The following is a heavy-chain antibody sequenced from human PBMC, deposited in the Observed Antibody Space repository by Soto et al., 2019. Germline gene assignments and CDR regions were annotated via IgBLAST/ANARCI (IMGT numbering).Heavy chain of an antibody. CDR1: GFTFSNYA. V-gene: IGHV3-23*01. Sequence: EVQLLESGGGLVQPGGSLRLSCAASGFTFSNYAMSWVRQAPGKGLEWVSVRSGSGDSTYYADSVKGRFTVSRDNAENSLYLQMNSLRAEDTAVYYCARRAASGRHFDHWGQGTLVSVSS. J-gene: IGHJ4*02. D-gene: IGHD6-13*01. CDR3: ARRAASGRHFDH. CDR2: RSGSGDST.